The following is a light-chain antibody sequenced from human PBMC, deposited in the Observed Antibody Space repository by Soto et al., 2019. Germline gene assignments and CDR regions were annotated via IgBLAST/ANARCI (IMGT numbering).Light chain of an antibody. Sequence: EIVLTQSPATLSLSPGERATLSCRASQTITRYYLAWYQQKPGQAPRLLIYGASSRATGIPDRFSGSGSGTDFTLTISGLETEDFAVYYYHPYGSSPPTFGQGTKLEIK. J-gene: IGKJ2*01. CDR3: HPYGSSPPT. CDR2: GAS. CDR1: QTITRYY. V-gene: IGKV3-20*01.